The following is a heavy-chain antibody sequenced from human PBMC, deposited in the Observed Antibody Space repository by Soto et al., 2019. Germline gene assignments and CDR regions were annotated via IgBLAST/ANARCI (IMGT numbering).Heavy chain of an antibody. CDR1: GFTFSSYS. V-gene: IGHV3-21*01. CDR3: ARGRIAGACIIGRDAFDI. D-gene: IGHD6-13*01. Sequence: EVQLVESGGGLVKPGGSLRLSCAASGFTFSSYSMNWVRQAPGKGLEWVSSISSSSSYIYYADSVKGRFTISRDNAKNSLYLQMNSLRAEDTAVYYCARGRIAGACIIGRDAFDIWGQGTMVTVSS. J-gene: IGHJ3*02. CDR2: ISSSSSYI.